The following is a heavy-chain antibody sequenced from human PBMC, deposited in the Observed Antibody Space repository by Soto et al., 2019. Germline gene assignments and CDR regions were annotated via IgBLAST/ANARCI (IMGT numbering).Heavy chain of an antibody. CDR1: GYTFTSYD. CDR2: MNPNSGNT. D-gene: IGHD3-3*01. V-gene: IGHV1-8*01. CDR3: ARGLRYYDFWSGYPPDY. J-gene: IGHJ4*02. Sequence: QVQLVQSGAEVKKPGASVKVSCKASGYTFTSYDINWVRQATGQGLEWMGWMNPNSGNTGYAQKFQGRVTMTRNTSISTAYMELSSLSSEDTAVYYCARGLRYYDFWSGYPPDYWGQGTLVTVSS.